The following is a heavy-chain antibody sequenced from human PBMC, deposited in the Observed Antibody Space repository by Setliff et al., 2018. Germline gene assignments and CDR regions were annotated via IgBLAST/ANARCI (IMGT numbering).Heavy chain of an antibody. D-gene: IGHD1-1*01. CDR1: GDSVTSDSYY. CDR2: IYSGGTT. V-gene: IGHV4-39*01. CDR3: ARTGTYRYFDY. Sequence: SETLSLTCIVTGDSVTSDSYYWAWIRQPPGKGLEWIGRIYSGGTTYYNSSLKSRVTISVDTSKSQFSLRLNSVTAADTAVYYCARTGTYRYFDYWGRGTLVTISS. J-gene: IGHJ4*02.